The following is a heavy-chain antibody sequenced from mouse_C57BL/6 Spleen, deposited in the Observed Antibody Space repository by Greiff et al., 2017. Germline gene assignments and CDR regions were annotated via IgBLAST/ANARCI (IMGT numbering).Heavy chain of an antibody. CDR1: GYTFTSYT. V-gene: IGHV1-4*01. CDR2: INPSSGYT. Sequence: QVQLQQSGAELARPGASVKMSCKASGYTFTSYTMHWLKQRPGQGLEWIGYINPSSGYTKYNQKFKDKATLTADKSSSTAYMQLSSLTSEDSAVYYCARRELTYYFDYWGQGTTLTVSS. J-gene: IGHJ2*01. D-gene: IGHD4-1*01. CDR3: ARRELTYYFDY.